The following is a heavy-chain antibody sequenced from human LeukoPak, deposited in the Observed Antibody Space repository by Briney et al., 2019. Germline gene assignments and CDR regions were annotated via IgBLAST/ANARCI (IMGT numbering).Heavy chain of an antibody. V-gene: IGHV4-59*06. Sequence: SETLSLTCTVSGGSISSYYWSWIRQHPGKGLEWIGYIYYSGSTYYNPSLKSRVTISVDTSKNQFSLKLSSVTAADTAVYYCARDRVDSSGYYIYYYGMDVWGQGTTVTVSS. D-gene: IGHD3-22*01. CDR2: IYYSGST. CDR3: ARDRVDSSGYYIYYYGMDV. CDR1: GGSISSYY. J-gene: IGHJ6*02.